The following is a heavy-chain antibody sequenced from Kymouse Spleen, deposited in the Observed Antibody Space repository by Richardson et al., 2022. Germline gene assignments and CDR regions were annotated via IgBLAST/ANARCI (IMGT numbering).Heavy chain of an antibody. D-gene: IGHD6-19*01. Sequence: QVQLQESGPGLVKPSETLSLTCTVSGGSVSSGSYYWSWIRQPPGKGLEWIGYIYYSGSTNYNPSLKSRVTISVDTSKNQFSLKLSSVTAADTAVYYCARGYSSGVVRGYYYYGMDVWGQGTTVTVSS. CDR3: ARGYSSGVVRGYYYYGMDV. V-gene: IGHV4-61*01. J-gene: IGHJ6*02. CDR1: GGSVSSGSYY. CDR2: IYYSGST.